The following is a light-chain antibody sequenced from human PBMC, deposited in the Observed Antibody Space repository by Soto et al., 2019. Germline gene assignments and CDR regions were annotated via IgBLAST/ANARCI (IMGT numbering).Light chain of an antibody. CDR2: LNSDGSH. Sequence: QPVLTQSPSASASLGASVKLTCTLSSGHSNDAIAWHQQQPEKGPRYLMKLNSDGSHYKGDGIPDRFSGSRSGAERYLTISSLQSEDEADYYCQTWGTGIKVFGGGTKLTVL. J-gene: IGLJ2*01. CDR1: SGHSNDA. V-gene: IGLV4-69*01. CDR3: QTWGTGIKV.